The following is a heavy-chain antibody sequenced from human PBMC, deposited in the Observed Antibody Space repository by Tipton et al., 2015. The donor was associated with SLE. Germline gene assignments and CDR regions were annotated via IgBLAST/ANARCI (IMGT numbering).Heavy chain of an antibody. Sequence: TLSLTCTVSGGSISSGSYYWSWIRQPAGEGLEWIGRIFTSGNTNYNPYLKSRVTISVDTSKNQFSLELSSVTAADTAVYYCARETEDTGWIHSRDYIYYYYYVDVWGQGTTVTVSS. CDR1: GGSISSGSYY. CDR2: IFTSGNT. CDR3: ARETEDTGWIHSRDYIYYYYYVDV. V-gene: IGHV4-61*02. J-gene: IGHJ6*03. D-gene: IGHD6-19*01.